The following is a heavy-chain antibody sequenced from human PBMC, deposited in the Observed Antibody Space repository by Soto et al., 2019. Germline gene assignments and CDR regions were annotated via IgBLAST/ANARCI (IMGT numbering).Heavy chain of an antibody. CDR3: ARGVEGSYSGYGRSRLGFDY. J-gene: IGHJ4*02. Sequence: EVQLVESGGGLVKPGGSLRLSCAASGFTFSSYSMNWVRQAPGKGLEWVSSISSSSSYIYYADSVKGRFTISRDNAKNSLYLQMNSLRAEDTAVYYCARGVEGSYSGYGRSRLGFDYWGQGTLVTVSS. CDR1: GFTFSSYS. D-gene: IGHD5-12*01. CDR2: ISSSSSYI. V-gene: IGHV3-21*01.